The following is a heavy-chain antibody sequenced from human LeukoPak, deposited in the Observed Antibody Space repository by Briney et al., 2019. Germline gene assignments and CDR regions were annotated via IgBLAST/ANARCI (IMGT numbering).Heavy chain of an antibody. CDR1: GFTFSSYA. V-gene: IGHV3-23*01. CDR2: ISGSGGST. J-gene: IGHJ4*02. Sequence: GWSVSLSCAACGFTFSSYAMIWVRQAPGKGLQWVSAISGSGGSTYYADSVKGRFTISRDNSKNTLYLQMNSLRAEDTAVYYCAKLSKAGIAVAGRNYWGQGTLVTVSS. CDR3: AKLSKAGIAVAGRNY. D-gene: IGHD6-19*01.